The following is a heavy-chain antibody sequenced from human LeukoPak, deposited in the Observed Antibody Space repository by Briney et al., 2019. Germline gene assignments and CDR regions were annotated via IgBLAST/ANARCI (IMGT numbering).Heavy chain of an antibody. CDR3: ARSVAYTSGWYIDY. Sequence: SETLSLTCTVSGGSLSRSGYYWGWIRQPPGKGLEWIGNFHYGGSTYYNPSLKSRVTISVDTSKNQFSLNLNSVTAADTAVYFCARSVAYTSGWYIDYWGQGTLVTVSS. D-gene: IGHD6-19*01. V-gene: IGHV4-39*01. J-gene: IGHJ4*02. CDR2: FHYGGST. CDR1: GGSLSRSGYY.